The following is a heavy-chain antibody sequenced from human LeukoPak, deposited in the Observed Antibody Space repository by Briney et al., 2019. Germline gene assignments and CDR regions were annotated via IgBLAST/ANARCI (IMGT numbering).Heavy chain of an antibody. Sequence: PGGSLRLSCAASGFTFSSYSMNWVRQAPGKGLEWVSYISSSSSTTYYADSVKGRFTISRDNAKNSLYLQMNSLRAEDTAVYYCARVHGDYVNYYYMDVWGKGTTVTVSS. CDR1: GFTFSSYS. CDR2: ISSSSSTT. D-gene: IGHD4-17*01. J-gene: IGHJ6*03. CDR3: ARVHGDYVNYYYMDV. V-gene: IGHV3-48*04.